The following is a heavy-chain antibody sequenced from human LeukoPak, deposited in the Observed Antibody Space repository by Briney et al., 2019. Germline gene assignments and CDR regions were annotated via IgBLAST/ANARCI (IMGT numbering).Heavy chain of an antibody. Sequence: SETLSLTCAVSGGSFSGYYWSWIRQPPGKGLEWIGEINQSGSTNYNPSLNSRVTVSVDTSKNQLSLKLTSVTAADTAVYYGARGRSYGSGRYWFDPWGQGTLVTVS. D-gene: IGHD3-10*01. J-gene: IGHJ5*02. CDR2: INQSGST. CDR3: ARGRSYGSGRYWFDP. V-gene: IGHV4-34*01. CDR1: GGSFSGYY.